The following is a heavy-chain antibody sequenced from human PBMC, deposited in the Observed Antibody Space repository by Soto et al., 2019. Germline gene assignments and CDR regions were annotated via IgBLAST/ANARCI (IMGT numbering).Heavy chain of an antibody. D-gene: IGHD3-16*01. CDR1: GFSLSTSGVG. CDR3: AHKGDGHRGFKS. V-gene: IGHV2-5*02. Sequence: QITLKESGPTLVKPTQTLTLTCTFSGFSLSTSGVGVGWIRQPPGKALEWLALIYWDDDKRYSPSLKSRLTIXKXXSKNHVVLTMTNMDPVDTATYYCAHKGDGHRGFKSWGQGTLVTVSS. J-gene: IGHJ5*01. CDR2: IYWDDDK.